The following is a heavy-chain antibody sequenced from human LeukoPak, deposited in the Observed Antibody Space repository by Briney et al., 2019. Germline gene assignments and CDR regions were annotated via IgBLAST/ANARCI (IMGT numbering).Heavy chain of an antibody. Sequence: PSETLSLTCTVSGGSISSYYWSWIRQPAGKGLEWIGRIYTSGSTNYNPSLKSRVTMSVDTSKNQFSLNLSSVTAADTAVYYCARGLAEEVYDSSGYDAFDIWGQGTMVTVSS. CDR3: ARGLAEEVYDSSGYDAFDI. CDR1: GGSISSYY. J-gene: IGHJ3*02. V-gene: IGHV4-4*07. CDR2: IYTSGST. D-gene: IGHD3-22*01.